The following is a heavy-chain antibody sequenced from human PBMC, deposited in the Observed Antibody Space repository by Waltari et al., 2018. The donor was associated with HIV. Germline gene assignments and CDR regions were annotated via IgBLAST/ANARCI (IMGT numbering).Heavy chain of an antibody. CDR3: ARGLRLGELSLYKYAFDI. V-gene: IGHV4-4*07. D-gene: IGHD3-16*02. J-gene: IGHJ3*02. CDR1: GGSISRYY. CDR2: IYTSGST. Sequence: QVQLEESGPGLVKPSETLSLTCTVSGGSISRYYWTWLRLPAGQGLEWIGRIYTSGSTNYNPSLKSRVTLSVDTSMNQFSLKLSSVTAADTAVYYCARGLRLGELSLYKYAFDIWGQGTMVTVSS.